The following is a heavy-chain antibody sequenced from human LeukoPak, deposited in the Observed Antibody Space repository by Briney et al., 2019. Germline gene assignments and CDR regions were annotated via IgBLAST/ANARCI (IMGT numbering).Heavy chain of an antibody. Sequence: GASVKVSCKASGYTFTSYDINWVRQAPGQGLEWMGWISAYNGNTNCAQKLQGRVTMTTDTSTSTAYMELRSLRSDDTAVYYCARFTAGDYFGWFDPWGQGTLVTVSS. J-gene: IGHJ5*02. CDR2: ISAYNGNT. V-gene: IGHV1-18*01. CDR1: GYTFTSYD. CDR3: ARFTAGDYFGWFDP. D-gene: IGHD4-17*01.